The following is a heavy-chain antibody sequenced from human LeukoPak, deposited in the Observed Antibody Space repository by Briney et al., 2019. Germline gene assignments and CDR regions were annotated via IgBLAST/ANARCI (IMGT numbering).Heavy chain of an antibody. CDR1: GYSISSGSY. Sequence: SETLSLTCGVSGYSISSGSYWGWIRQPPGKGLQWIGSLYYTGSAEYNPSLKSRLTMSMDKSKNQFSLKLNSVTAADTAVYYCARLWSGYNFDYWGQGTLVTVSS. J-gene: IGHJ4*02. V-gene: IGHV4-38-2*01. CDR2: LYYTGSA. D-gene: IGHD5-24*01. CDR3: ARLWSGYNFDY.